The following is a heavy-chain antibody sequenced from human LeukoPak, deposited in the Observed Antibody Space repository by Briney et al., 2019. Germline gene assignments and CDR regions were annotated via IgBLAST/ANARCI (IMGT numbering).Heavy chain of an antibody. CDR3: ARVVKDDFWSGYYGVTWGFDP. CDR2: INPNSGGT. CDR1: GYTFTGYY. Sequence: GASVKVSCKASGYTFTGYYMHWVRQAPGQGLEWMGWINPNSGGTNYAQKFQGRVTMTRDTSISTAYMELSRLRSDDTAVYYCARVVKDDFWSGYYGVTWGFDPWGQGTLVTVSS. J-gene: IGHJ5*02. D-gene: IGHD3-3*01. V-gene: IGHV1-2*02.